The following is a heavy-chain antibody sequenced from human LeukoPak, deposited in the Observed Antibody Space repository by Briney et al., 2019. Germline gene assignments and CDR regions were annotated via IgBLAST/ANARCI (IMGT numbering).Heavy chain of an antibody. Sequence: ASVKVSCKASGYTFTDYYMHWMRQAPGQGPEWMGWMNPTSGGTNYAQKFQGRVTMTRDTSITTAYMELSGLRSDDTAVYYCAPRRVAADKGFDYWGQGALVTVSS. CDR3: APRRVAADKGFDY. D-gene: IGHD6-19*01. V-gene: IGHV1-2*02. CDR1: GYTFTDYY. J-gene: IGHJ4*02. CDR2: MNPTSGGT.